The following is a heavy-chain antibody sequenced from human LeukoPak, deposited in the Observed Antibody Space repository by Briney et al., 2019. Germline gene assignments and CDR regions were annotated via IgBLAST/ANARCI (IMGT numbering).Heavy chain of an antibody. V-gene: IGHV3-64*01. CDR2: ISSNGGST. Sequence: GGSPRLSCAASGFTFSSYAMHWIRQAPGKGLEYVSAISSNGGSTYYANSVKGRFTISRDNSKNTLYLQMSSLRAEDMAVYYCARAISVAGTIMLDYWGQGTLVTVSS. CDR3: ARAISVAGTIMLDY. D-gene: IGHD6-19*01. CDR1: GFTFSSYA. J-gene: IGHJ4*02.